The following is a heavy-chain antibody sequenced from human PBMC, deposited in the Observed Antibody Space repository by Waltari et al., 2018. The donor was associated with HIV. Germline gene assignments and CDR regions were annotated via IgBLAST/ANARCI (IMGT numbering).Heavy chain of an antibody. V-gene: IGHV3-53*01. D-gene: IGHD6-13*01. Sequence: EVQLVQSGGGLIQPGGSLRLSCAASGFTVRSNYMSWVRQAPGKGLEWVSVIYSGGNTYYADSVKGRFTISRDNSKNTLYLQLNSLRAEDSAVYYCARDLGSSRWYNYYYGMDVWGQGTTVTVSS. CDR3: ARDLGSSRWYNYYYGMDV. J-gene: IGHJ6*02. CDR1: GFTVRSNY. CDR2: IYSGGNT.